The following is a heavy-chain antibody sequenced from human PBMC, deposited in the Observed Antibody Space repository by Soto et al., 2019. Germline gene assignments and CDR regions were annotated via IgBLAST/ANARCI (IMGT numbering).Heavy chain of an antibody. CDR2: ISSNGGST. D-gene: IGHD6-19*01. J-gene: IGHJ4*02. CDR1: GFTFSSYA. V-gene: IGHV3-64D*06. Sequence: RRLSCSASGFTFSSYAMHWVRQAPGKGLEYVSAISSNGGSTYYADSVKGRFTISRDNSKNTLYLQMSSLRAEDTAVYYCVKVSSGWYLYYFDYWGQGTLVTVSS. CDR3: VKVSSGWYLYYFDY.